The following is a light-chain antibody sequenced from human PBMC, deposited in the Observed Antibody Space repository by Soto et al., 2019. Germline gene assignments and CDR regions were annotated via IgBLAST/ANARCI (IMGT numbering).Light chain of an antibody. V-gene: IGLV2-8*01. Sequence: QAVLTNPPSASGSPGQSVTISCTGTSSDVGGYNYVSWYQQHPGKAPKLMIYEVSKRPSGVPDRFSGSKSGNTASLTVSGLQAEDEADYYCSSYAGSNNVFGTGPKV. CDR2: EVS. CDR1: SSDVGGYNY. CDR3: SSYAGSNNV. J-gene: IGLJ1*01.